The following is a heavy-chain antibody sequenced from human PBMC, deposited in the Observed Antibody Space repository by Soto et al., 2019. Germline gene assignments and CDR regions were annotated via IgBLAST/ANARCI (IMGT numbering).Heavy chain of an antibody. D-gene: IGHD3-10*01. V-gene: IGHV3-49*03. CDR3: TRVEGTLLWFGELLFPYAFDI. CDR2: IRSKAYGGTT. Sequence: TGGSLRLSCTASGFTFGDYAMSWCRQAPGKGLEWVGFIRSKAYGGTTEYAASVKGRFTISRDDSKSIAYLQMNSLKTEDAAVYYCTRVEGTLLWFGELLFPYAFDIWGQGTMVTVS. CDR1: GFTFGDYA. J-gene: IGHJ3*02.